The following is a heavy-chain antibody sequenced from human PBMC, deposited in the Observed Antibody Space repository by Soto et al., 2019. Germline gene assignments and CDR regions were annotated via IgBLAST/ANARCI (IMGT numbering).Heavy chain of an antibody. D-gene: IGHD2-8*01. CDR2: IRSKSYRGTT. Sequence: SLRLSCVVSGLPLMNYEMNWVRQAPGKGLEWVGFIRSKSYRGTTEYAAPVKGRFTISRDDSKSIAYLQMSSLKTEDPAVFYCSIRGGQYYHSRPHAWCPGTSVT. V-gene: IGHV3-49*04. CDR1: GLPLMNYE. CDR3: SIRGGQYYHSRPHA. J-gene: IGHJ6*02.